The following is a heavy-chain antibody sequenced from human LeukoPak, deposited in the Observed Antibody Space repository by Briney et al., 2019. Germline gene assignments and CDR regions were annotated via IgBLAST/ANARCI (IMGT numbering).Heavy chain of an antibody. D-gene: IGHD6-6*01. CDR1: GLTFSSSW. CDR2: IKGDGSEK. J-gene: IGHJ3*01. Sequence: GGSLRLSCVASGLTFSSSWMSWVRQAPGKGPEWVAYIKGDGSEKIYLDSVNGRFTISRDNAENSLYLQMDSLRVEDTAVYHCARGLVSRAAFDVWGQGTMVTVSS. CDR3: ARGLVSRAAFDV. V-gene: IGHV3-7*05.